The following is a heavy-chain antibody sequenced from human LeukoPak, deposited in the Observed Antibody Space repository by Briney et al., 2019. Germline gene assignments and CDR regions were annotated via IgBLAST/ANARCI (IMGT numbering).Heavy chain of an antibody. CDR3: AKGNIAAAGSGVGDY. V-gene: IGHV3-23*01. CDR1: GFTFSSYA. CDR2: ISGSGGST. Sequence: PGGSLRLSCAASGFTFSSYAMSWVRQAPGKGLEWVSTISGSGGSTYYADSVEGRFTISRDNSKNTLYVQMNSLRAEDTAVYYRAKGNIAAAGSGVGDYWGQGTLVTVAS. J-gene: IGHJ4*02. D-gene: IGHD6-13*01.